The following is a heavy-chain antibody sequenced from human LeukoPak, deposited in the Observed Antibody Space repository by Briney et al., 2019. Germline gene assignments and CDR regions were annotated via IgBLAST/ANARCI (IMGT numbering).Heavy chain of an antibody. D-gene: IGHD6-13*01. Sequence: SETLSLTCAVPDVSISSSGYYWGWIRQPPGKGLEWIGSIYYSGSTYYNPSLKSRVTISVDTSKNQFSLKLSSVTAADTAVYYCARVDSSSWYLDYWGQGTLVTVSS. CDR2: IYYSGST. J-gene: IGHJ4*02. CDR3: ARVDSSSWYLDY. CDR1: DVSISSSGYY. V-gene: IGHV4-39*01.